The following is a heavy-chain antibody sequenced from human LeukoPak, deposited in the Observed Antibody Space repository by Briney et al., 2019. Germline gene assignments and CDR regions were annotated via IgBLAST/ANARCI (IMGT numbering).Heavy chain of an antibody. CDR3: AKDSDYEPYGVDS. J-gene: IGHJ4*02. Sequence: GRSLRLSCAASGFTFDDYAMHWVRPAPGKGLEWVSGISWNSGSIGYADSVKGRFTISRDNAKNSLYLQMNSLRAEDTALYSCAKDSDYEPYGVDSWGQGTLVTVSS. D-gene: IGHD3-22*01. V-gene: IGHV3-9*01. CDR1: GFTFDDYA. CDR2: ISWNSGSI.